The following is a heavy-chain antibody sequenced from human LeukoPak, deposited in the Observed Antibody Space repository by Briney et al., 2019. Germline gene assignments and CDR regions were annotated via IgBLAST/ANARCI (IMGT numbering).Heavy chain of an antibody. CDR3: ARDLGQYYDTSDNWFDP. CDR2: ISGSGGST. V-gene: IGHV3-23*01. J-gene: IGHJ5*02. D-gene: IGHD3-22*01. CDR1: GFTFGSYG. Sequence: GGTLRLSCAASGFTFGSYGMSWVRQAPGKGLEWVSAISGSGGSTYYADSVKGRFTISRDNSKNTLYLQMNSLRAEDTAVYYCARDLGQYYDTSDNWFDPWGQGTLVTVSS.